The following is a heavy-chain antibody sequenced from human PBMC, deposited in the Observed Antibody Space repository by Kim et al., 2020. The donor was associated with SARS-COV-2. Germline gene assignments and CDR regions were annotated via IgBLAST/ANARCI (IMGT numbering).Heavy chain of an antibody. CDR2: ISDSGGST. V-gene: IGHV3-23*01. CDR3: AKGYGCSSTTCSIYY. CDR1: GFTFSSYA. D-gene: IGHD2-2*01. J-gene: IGHJ4*02. Sequence: GGSLRLSCAASGFTFSSYAMNWVRQAPGKGLEWVSAISDSGGSTYYADSVKGRFTISRDNSKNTLSLQMNSLRAEDTAVYYCAKGYGCSSTTCSIYYWDQGTLVTVSS.